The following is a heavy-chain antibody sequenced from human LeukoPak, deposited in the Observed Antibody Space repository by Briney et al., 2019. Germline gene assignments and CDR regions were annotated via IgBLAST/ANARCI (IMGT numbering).Heavy chain of an antibody. CDR3: AREQWLTPPDY. J-gene: IGHJ4*02. CDR1: GYTFTSYG. Sequence: ASVKVSCKASGYTFTSYGISWVRQAPGQGLEWMGWISAYNGNTNYAQKLQGRVTMTTDTSTSTAYKELRSLRSDDTAVYYCAREQWLTPPDYWGQGTLVTVSS. CDR2: ISAYNGNT. V-gene: IGHV1-18*01. D-gene: IGHD6-19*01.